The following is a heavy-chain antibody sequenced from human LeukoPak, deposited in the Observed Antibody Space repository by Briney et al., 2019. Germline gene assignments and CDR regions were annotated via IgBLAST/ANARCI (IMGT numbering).Heavy chain of an antibody. J-gene: IGHJ6*02. Sequence: ASVRVSCKASGYTFTSYAMHWVRQAPGQRLEWMGWINAGNGNTKYSQKFQGRVTITRDTSASTAYMELSSLRSEDTAVYYCARVPRGGLTNYGMDVWGQGTTVTVSS. CDR3: ARVPRGGLTNYGMDV. D-gene: IGHD1-1*01. V-gene: IGHV1-3*01. CDR1: GYTFTSYA. CDR2: INAGNGNT.